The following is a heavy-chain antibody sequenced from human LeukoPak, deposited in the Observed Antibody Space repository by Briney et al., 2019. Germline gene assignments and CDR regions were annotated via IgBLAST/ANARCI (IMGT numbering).Heavy chain of an antibody. J-gene: IGHJ4*02. CDR2: TYYRSKSYN. CDR1: GDSVSSNSAA. V-gene: IGHV6-1*01. D-gene: IGHD3-22*01. Sequence: SQTLSLTCAISGDSVSSNSAAWNWIRQSPSRGLEWLGRTYYRSKSYNDYAVSVKSRITINPDTSKNQFSLQLNSVTPEDTAVYYCARGWYYYDSSGYYRPWGFDYWGQGTLVTVSS. CDR3: ARGWYYYDSSGYYRPWGFDY.